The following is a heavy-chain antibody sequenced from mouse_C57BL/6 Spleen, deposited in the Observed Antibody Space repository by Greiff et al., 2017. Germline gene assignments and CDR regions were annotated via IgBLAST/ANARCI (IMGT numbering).Heavy chain of an antibody. J-gene: IGHJ2*01. CDR2: IHPNSGST. V-gene: IGHV1-64*01. CDR3: ARGVFDYAYYFDY. Sequence: VQLQQPGAELVKPGASVKLSCKASGYTFTSYWMHWVKQRPGQGLEWIGMIHPNSGSTNYNEKFKSKATLTVDKSSSTAYMQLSSLTSEDSVVYYCARGVFDYAYYFDYWGQGTTLTVSS. CDR1: GYTFTSYW. D-gene: IGHD2-4*01.